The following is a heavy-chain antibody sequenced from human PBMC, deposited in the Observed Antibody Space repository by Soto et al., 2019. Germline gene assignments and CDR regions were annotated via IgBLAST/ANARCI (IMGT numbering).Heavy chain of an antibody. D-gene: IGHD1-1*01. CDR1: AFSFSNSG. V-gene: IGHV3-74*01. J-gene: IGHJ4*02. CDR3: ATAGNHRFDN. Sequence: PGLLLRLPWAAAAFSFSNSGRRWVRQAPGEGLVWVSRINPDGRTINYADSVKGRFTISRDNAKNTLYLQMNILRVEDTAVYFCATAGNHRFDNWGLGTLVTVSS. CDR2: INPDGRTI.